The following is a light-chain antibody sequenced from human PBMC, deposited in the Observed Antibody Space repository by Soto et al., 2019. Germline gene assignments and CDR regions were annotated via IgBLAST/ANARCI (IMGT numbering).Light chain of an antibody. Sequence: QSALTQPASVSGSPGQSITISCTGTSSDVGGYNYVSWYQQHPGKAPKLMIYEVSNRPLGVSNRFSGSKSANTASLTISGLQAEDEGDYFCSSYGSTSTRYVFGTGTKLTVL. CDR2: EVS. CDR1: SSDVGGYNY. J-gene: IGLJ1*01. V-gene: IGLV2-14*01. CDR3: SSYGSTSTRYV.